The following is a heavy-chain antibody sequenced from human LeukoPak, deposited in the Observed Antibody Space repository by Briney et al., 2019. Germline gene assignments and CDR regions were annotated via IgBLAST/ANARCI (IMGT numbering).Heavy chain of an antibody. D-gene: IGHD3-16*01. V-gene: IGHV1-24*01. CDR1: GDTFSELS. J-gene: IGHJ3*01. CDR3: TRSIWGSSGAFDF. CDR2: FDPEDGKT. Sequence: ASVKVSCKVSGDTFSELSMHRVRQAPGKGLEWMGGFDPEDGKTVYSQKLQGRVTMTEDTSTDTDYMQLSSLTSEDTAVYYCTRSIWGSSGAFDFRGQGKMVTVFS.